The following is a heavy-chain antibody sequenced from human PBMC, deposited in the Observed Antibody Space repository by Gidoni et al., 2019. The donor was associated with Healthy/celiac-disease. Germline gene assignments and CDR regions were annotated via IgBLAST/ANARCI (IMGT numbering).Heavy chain of an antibody. CDR1: GFTCRSYA. Sequence: EVQRFASGGGLVHPGGYLRLSCATSGFTCRSYAMSWVRQAPGKGLEWVSAIRGSGGSTYYADSVKGRFTISRDNSKNTLYLQMNSLRAEDTAVYYCAKEEGRFGELPSYFDYWGQGTLVTVSS. CDR3: AKEEGRFGELPSYFDY. J-gene: IGHJ4*02. V-gene: IGHV3-23*01. CDR2: IRGSGGST. D-gene: IGHD3-10*01.